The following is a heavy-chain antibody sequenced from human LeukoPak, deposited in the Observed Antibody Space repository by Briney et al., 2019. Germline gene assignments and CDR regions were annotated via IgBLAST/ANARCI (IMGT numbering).Heavy chain of an antibody. CDR2: IYTSGST. Sequence: SQTLSLTCTVSGGSISSSSYYWSWIRQPAGKGLEWIGRIYTSGSTNYNPSLKSRVTISVDTSKNQFSLKLRSVTAADTAVYYCARESANSSGWPFDYWGEGTLGTVSS. CDR3: ARESANSSGWPFDY. V-gene: IGHV4-61*02. CDR1: GGSISSSSYY. J-gene: IGHJ4*02. D-gene: IGHD6-19*01.